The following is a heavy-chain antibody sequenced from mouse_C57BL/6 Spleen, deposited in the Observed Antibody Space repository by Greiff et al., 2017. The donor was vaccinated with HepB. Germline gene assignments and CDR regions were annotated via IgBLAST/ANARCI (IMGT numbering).Heavy chain of an antibody. J-gene: IGHJ3*01. CDR2: ISSGGDYI. V-gene: IGHV5-9-1*02. D-gene: IGHD2-4*01. CDR1: GFTFSSYA. Sequence: EVQLVESGEGLVKPGGSLKLSCAASGFTFSSYAMSWVRQTPEKRLEWVAYISSGGDYIYYADTVKGRFTISRDNARNTLYLQMSSLKSEDTAMYYCTRDRDDYDRGAWFAYWGQGTLGTVSA. CDR3: TRDRDDYDRGAWFAY.